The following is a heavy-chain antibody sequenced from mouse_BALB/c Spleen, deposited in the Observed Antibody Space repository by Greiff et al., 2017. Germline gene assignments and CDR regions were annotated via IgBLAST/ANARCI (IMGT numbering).Heavy chain of an antibody. CDR2: ISSGGSYT. Sequence: DVMLVESGGGLVKPGGSLKLSCAASGFTFSSYAMSWVRQSPEKRLEWVAEISSGGSYTYYPDTVTGRFTISRDNAKNTLYLEMSSLRSEDTAMYYCAREGDYGYAMDYWGQGTSVTVSS. J-gene: IGHJ4*01. D-gene: IGHD1-1*01. V-gene: IGHV5-9-4*01. CDR3: AREGDYGYAMDY. CDR1: GFTFSSYA.